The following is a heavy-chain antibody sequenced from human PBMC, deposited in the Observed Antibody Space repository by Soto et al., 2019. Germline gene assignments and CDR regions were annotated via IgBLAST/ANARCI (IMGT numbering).Heavy chain of an antibody. CDR2: ISGSGGST. CDR1: GFTFSSYA. CDR3: AKDCGSSSFQNDAFDI. V-gene: IGHV3-23*01. J-gene: IGHJ3*02. Sequence: GGSLRLSCAASGFTFSSYAMSWVRQAPGKGLEWVSAISGSGGSTYYADSVKGRFTISRDNSKNTLYLQMNSLRAEDTAVYYCAKDCGSSSFQNDAFDIWGQGTMVTVSS. D-gene: IGHD6-6*01.